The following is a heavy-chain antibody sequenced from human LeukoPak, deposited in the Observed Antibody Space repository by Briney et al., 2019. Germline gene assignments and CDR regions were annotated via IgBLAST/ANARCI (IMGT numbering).Heavy chain of an antibody. CDR1: GYTFTSYG. D-gene: IGHD3-22*01. Sequence: ASVKVSCKASGYTFTSYGISWVRQAPGQGLEWMGWISAYNGNTNYAQKLQGRVTVTTDTSTSTAYMKLRSLRSDDTAVYYCARGATYYYDSSGYYFDYWGQGTLVTVSS. CDR2: ISAYNGNT. J-gene: IGHJ4*02. V-gene: IGHV1-18*01. CDR3: ARGATYYYDSSGYYFDY.